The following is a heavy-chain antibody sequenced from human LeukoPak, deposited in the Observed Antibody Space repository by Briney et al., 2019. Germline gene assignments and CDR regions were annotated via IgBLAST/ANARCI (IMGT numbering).Heavy chain of an antibody. D-gene: IGHD3-10*01. V-gene: IGHV3-20*01. CDR3: ARDSEPYYYGSGSYFSSWFDP. J-gene: IGHJ5*02. CDR1: GFTFDDYG. Sequence: PGGSLRLSCAAYGFTFDDYGMSWVRQAPGKGLEWVSGINWNGGSTGYADSVKGRFTISRDNAKHSLYLQMNSLRAEDTALYHCARDSEPYYYGSGSYFSSWFDPWGQGTLVTVSS. CDR2: INWNGGST.